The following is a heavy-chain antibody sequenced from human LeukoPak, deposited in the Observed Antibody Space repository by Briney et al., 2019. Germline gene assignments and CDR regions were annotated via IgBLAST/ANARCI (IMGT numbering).Heavy chain of an antibody. CDR3: ARDQVAAAGLTPYYYYYGMDV. D-gene: IGHD6-13*01. CDR1: GFTFSSYE. V-gene: IGHV3-48*03. J-gene: IGHJ6*02. CDR2: ISSSGSTI. Sequence: GGSLRLSCAASGFTFSSYEMNWVRQAPGKGLEWVSYISSSGSTIYYADSVKGRFTISRDNAKNSLYLQMNSLRAEDTAVYYCARDQVAAAGLTPYYYYYGMDVWGQGTTVTVSS.